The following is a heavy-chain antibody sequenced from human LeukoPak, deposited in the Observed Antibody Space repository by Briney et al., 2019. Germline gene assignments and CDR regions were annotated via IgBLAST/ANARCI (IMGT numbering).Heavy chain of an antibody. CDR1: GGTFSSYA. V-gene: IGHV1-8*02. Sequence: RASVKVSCKASGGTFSSYAISWVRQATGQGLEWMGWMNPNSGNTGYAQKFQGRVTMTRNTSISTAYMELSSLRSEDTAVYYCARGGYSSGWRTGNAFDIRGQGTMVTVSS. J-gene: IGHJ3*02. CDR2: MNPNSGNT. D-gene: IGHD6-19*01. CDR3: ARGGYSSGWRTGNAFDI.